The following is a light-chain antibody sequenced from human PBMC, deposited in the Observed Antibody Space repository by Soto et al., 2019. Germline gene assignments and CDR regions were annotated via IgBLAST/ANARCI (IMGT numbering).Light chain of an antibody. CDR2: KAS. J-gene: IGKJ1*01. V-gene: IGKV1-5*03. CDR1: MSISSW. Sequence: DIQMTQSPSTLSASVGDRITITCRTRMSISSWLTWYQQKAGQAPKLLIYKASIVESGVPSRFSSSGSGTEFTLTIDSLQPDDSATYYCQQYSYFATFGQGTRVEVK. CDR3: QQYSYFAT.